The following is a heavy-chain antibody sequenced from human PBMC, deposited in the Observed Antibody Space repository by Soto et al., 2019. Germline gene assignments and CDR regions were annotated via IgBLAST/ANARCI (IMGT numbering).Heavy chain of an antibody. V-gene: IGHV3-23*01. Sequence: PGGSLRLSCAASGFTFSSYAMSWVRQAPGKGLEWVSAISGSGGSTYYADSVKGRFTISRDNSKNTLYLQMNSLRAEDTAVYYCAKVPYGDYDLQNWFDPWGQGTLVTVSS. CDR2: ISGSGGST. D-gene: IGHD4-17*01. J-gene: IGHJ5*02. CDR3: AKVPYGDYDLQNWFDP. CDR1: GFTFSSYA.